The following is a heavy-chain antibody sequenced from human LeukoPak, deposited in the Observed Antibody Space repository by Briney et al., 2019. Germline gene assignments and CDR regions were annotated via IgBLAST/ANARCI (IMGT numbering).Heavy chain of an antibody. CDR2: IYPGDSDT. V-gene: IGHV5-51*01. D-gene: IGHD4-23*01. J-gene: IGHJ4*02. Sequence: GESLKISCKGSGYTFANYWICWVRQMPGKGLEWIGIIYPGDSDTRYSPSFQGQVTISADKSISTAYLQWHSLKASDTAIYYCARRAYGGNSPAYYFDYWGQGTLVTVSS. CDR3: ARRAYGGNSPAYYFDY. CDR1: GYTFANYW.